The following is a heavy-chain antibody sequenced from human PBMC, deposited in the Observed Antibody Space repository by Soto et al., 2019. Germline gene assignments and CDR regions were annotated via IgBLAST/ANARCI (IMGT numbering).Heavy chain of an antibody. Sequence: PGGSLPLSCAASGFIFNSYWMHWVRQAPGKGLVWVSRINTDESSRSYADSVKGLFTISRDNAKNTLYLQMSSLRAEDTAPYFCSRDRVPQLGYYGKDVWGQGTTVTVSS. J-gene: IGHJ6*02. CDR1: GFIFNSYW. CDR3: SRDRVPQLGYYGKDV. CDR2: INTDESSR. D-gene: IGHD2-2*01. V-gene: IGHV3-74*01.